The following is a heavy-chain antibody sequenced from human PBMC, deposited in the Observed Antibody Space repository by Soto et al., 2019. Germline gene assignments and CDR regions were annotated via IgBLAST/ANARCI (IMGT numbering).Heavy chain of an antibody. D-gene: IGHD2-15*01. CDR3: ARASCSGGSCYYYYYYMDV. V-gene: IGHV4-31*03. CDR2: IYYSGST. Sequence: QVQLQESGPGLVKPSQTLSLTCTVSGGSISSGGYYWSWIRQHPGKGLEWIGYIYYSGSTYYNPSLKSRVTVSVDTSKNPFSLKLSSVTAADTAVYYCARASCSGGSCYYYYYYMDVWGKGTTVTVSS. CDR1: GGSISSGGYY. J-gene: IGHJ6*03.